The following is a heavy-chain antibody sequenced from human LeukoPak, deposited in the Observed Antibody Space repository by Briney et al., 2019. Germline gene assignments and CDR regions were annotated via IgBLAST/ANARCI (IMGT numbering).Heavy chain of an antibody. Sequence: GRSLRLSCAASGFTFSSYGMHWVRQAPGKGLEWVAVISYDGSIKYYADFVKGRFTISRDNSKNTLYLQMNSLRAEDTAVYYCAKEYASGWVDYWGQGTLVTVSS. CDR2: ISYDGSIK. J-gene: IGHJ4*02. CDR1: GFTFSSYG. CDR3: AKEYASGWVDY. V-gene: IGHV3-30*18. D-gene: IGHD6-19*01.